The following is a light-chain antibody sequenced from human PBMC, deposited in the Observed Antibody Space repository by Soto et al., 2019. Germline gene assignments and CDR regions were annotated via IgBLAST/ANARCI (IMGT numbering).Light chain of an antibody. J-gene: IGKJ1*01. CDR2: GAS. CDR3: QQYNNWGT. CDR1: QSVSSN. V-gene: IGKV3-15*01. Sequence: EIVMTQSPGTLSVSPGERATLSCRASQSVSSNLAWYQQKPGQAPRLLIYGASTRATGIPARFSGSGSGTXXTXTISSLQSEDFAVYYCQQYNNWGTFGQGTKVEVE.